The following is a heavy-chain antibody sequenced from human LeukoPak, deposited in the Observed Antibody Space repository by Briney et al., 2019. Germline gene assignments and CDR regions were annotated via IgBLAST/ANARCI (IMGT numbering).Heavy chain of an antibody. CDR3: ARTHYYDSSGYSYYVDY. CDR1: GGSITPYY. J-gene: IGHJ4*02. CDR2: IYYSGST. V-gene: IGHV4-59*01. Sequence: SETLSLTCTVSGGSITPYYWSWIRQPPGKRLEWIGYIYYSGSTNYNPSLKSRVTISVDTSKNQFSLKLTSVTAADTAVYYCARTHYYDSSGYSYYVDYWGQGTLVTVSS. D-gene: IGHD3-22*01.